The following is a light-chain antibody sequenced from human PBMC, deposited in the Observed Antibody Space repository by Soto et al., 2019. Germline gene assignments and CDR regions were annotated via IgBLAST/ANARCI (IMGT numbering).Light chain of an antibody. CDR1: SGDIGSYNR. J-gene: IGLJ1*01. CDR2: EVT. Sequence: QSALNQPASVSGSPGQSITISCTGTSGDIGSYNRVSWYQQHPGKAPKLIIYEVTDRPSGVSNRFSGYKSGNTASLTISGLQAEDEAEYACSSYTNINTRACVFGTGTKLTVL. CDR3: SSYTNINTRACV. V-gene: IGLV2-14*01.